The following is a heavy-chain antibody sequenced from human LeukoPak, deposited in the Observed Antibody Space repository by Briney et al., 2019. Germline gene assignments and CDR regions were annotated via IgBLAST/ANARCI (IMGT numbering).Heavy chain of an antibody. CDR3: ARVQEGVYCSGGSCYSSDNWFDP. J-gene: IGHJ5*02. CDR1: GYSISSGYY. CDR2: IYHSGST. V-gene: IGHV4-38-2*02. Sequence: SETLSLTCTVSGYSISSGYYWGWIRQPPGKGLEWIGSIYHSGSTYYNPSLKSRVTISVDTSKNQFSLKLSSVTAADTAVYYCARVQEGVYCSGGSCYSSDNWFDPWGQGTLVTVSS. D-gene: IGHD2-15*01.